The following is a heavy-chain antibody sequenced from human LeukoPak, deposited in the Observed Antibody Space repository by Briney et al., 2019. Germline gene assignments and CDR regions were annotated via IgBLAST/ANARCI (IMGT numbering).Heavy chain of an antibody. CDR3: ARARKQQLVTWFDP. V-gene: IGHV4-31*03. Sequence: SETLSLTCTVSGGSISSGGYYWSWIRQHPGKGLEWIGYIYYSGSTYYNPSLKSRVTISVDTSKNQFSLKLSSVTAADTAVYYCARARKQQLVTWFDPWGQGTLVTVSS. CDR1: GGSISSGGYY. D-gene: IGHD6-13*01. CDR2: IYYSGST. J-gene: IGHJ5*02.